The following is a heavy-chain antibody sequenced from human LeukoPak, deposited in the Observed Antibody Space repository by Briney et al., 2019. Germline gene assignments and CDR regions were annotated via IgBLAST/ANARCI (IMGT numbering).Heavy chain of an antibody. Sequence: GGSLRLSCTASGFTFGDYAMSWFRQAPEKGLEWVAFIRSKEYGGASEYAASVKGRFTISRDDSKSIAYLQMNSLKTEDTAVYYCTTVSGYSSGPFEDWGQGTLVTVSS. J-gene: IGHJ4*02. V-gene: IGHV3-49*03. CDR3: TTVSGYSSGPFED. CDR1: GFTFGDYA. CDR2: IRSKEYGGAS. D-gene: IGHD6-19*01.